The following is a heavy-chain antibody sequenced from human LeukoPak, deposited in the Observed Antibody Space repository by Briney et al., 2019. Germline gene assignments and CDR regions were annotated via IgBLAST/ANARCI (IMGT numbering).Heavy chain of an antibody. D-gene: IGHD5-12*01. CDR2: IYYSGST. Sequence: PSETLSLTCAVYGGSFSGYYWSWIRQPPGEGLEWIGYIYYSGSTNYNPSLKSRVTISVDTSKNQFSLKLSSVTATDTAVYYCARAGYSGSDFSVWGKGSTVTVSS. J-gene: IGHJ6*04. CDR1: GGSFSGYY. V-gene: IGHV4-59*01. CDR3: ARAGYSGSDFSV.